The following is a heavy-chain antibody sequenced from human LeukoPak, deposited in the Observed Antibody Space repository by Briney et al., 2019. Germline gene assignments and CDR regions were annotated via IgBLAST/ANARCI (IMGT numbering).Heavy chain of an antibody. Sequence: ASVKVSCKASGGTFSSYAISWVRQAPGQGLEWMGGIIPIFGTANYAQKFQGRVTITTDESTSTAYMELGSLRSEDTAVYYCARSDYSNQFYYYYYMDVWGKGTTVTVSS. V-gene: IGHV1-69*05. CDR1: GGTFSSYA. CDR2: IIPIFGTA. D-gene: IGHD4-11*01. CDR3: ARSDYSNQFYYYYYMDV. J-gene: IGHJ6*03.